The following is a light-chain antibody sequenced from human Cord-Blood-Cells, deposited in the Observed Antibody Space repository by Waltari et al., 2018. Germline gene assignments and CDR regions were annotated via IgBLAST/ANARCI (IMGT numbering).Light chain of an antibody. CDR3: QQSYSTPWT. CDR1: QSISSY. Sequence: DTQMTQSPSSLSASVGYRVTITCRASQSISSYLNWYQQKPRKAPKLLIYAASSLQSGVPPRFSGSGSGTDFTLTISSLQPEDFSAYYCQQSYSTPWTFGQGTKVEIK. V-gene: IGKV1-39*01. J-gene: IGKJ1*01. CDR2: AAS.